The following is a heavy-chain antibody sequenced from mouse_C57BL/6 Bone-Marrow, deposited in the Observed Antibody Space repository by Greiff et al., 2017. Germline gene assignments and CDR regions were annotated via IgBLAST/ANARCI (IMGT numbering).Heavy chain of an antibody. CDR3: ASKGGYFDY. Sequence: VQLQQSGPGLVQPSQSLSITCTVSGFSLTSYGVHWVRQSPGKGLEWLGVIWSGGSTDYNAAFISRRSISKDNSKSQVFFKMNRLQADDTAIYYCASKGGYFDYWGQGTTLTVSS. J-gene: IGHJ2*01. CDR2: IWSGGST. CDR1: GFSLTSYG. V-gene: IGHV2-2*01.